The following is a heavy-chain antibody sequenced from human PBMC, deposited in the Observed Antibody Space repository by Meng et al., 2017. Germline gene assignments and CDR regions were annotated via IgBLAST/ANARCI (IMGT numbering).Heavy chain of an antibody. CDR2: ISSSGSTK. J-gene: IGHJ4*02. Sequence: GESLKISCAASGFTFSSYEMNWVRQAPGKGLEWVSYISSSGSTKYYADSVKGRFTISRDNAKNSLYLKMNSLRAEDTAVYYCASGGPIYGDYDFDYWGQGTLVTVSS. D-gene: IGHD4-17*01. CDR3: ASGGPIYGDYDFDY. V-gene: IGHV3-48*03. CDR1: GFTFSSYE.